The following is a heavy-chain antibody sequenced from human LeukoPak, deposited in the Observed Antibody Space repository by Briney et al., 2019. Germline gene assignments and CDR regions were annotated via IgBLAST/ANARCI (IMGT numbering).Heavy chain of an antibody. CDR3: ARDRGRAAAGMSLGY. J-gene: IGHJ4*02. CDR1: GYTFTSYD. V-gene: IGHV1-8*01. Sequence: ASVKVSCKASGYTFTSYDINWVRQATGQGLERMGWMNPNSGNTGYAQKFQGRVTMTRNTSISTAYMELSSLRSEDTAVYYCARDRGRAAAGMSLGYWGQGTLVTVSS. CDR2: MNPNSGNT. D-gene: IGHD6-13*01.